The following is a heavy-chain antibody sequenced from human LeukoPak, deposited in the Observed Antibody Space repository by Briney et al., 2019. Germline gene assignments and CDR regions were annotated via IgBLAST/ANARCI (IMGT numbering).Heavy chain of an antibody. V-gene: IGHV3-23*01. Sequence: GGSLRLSCAASGFTFSSYGMSWVRQAPGKGLEWVSAISGSGGSTYYADSVKGRFTISRDNSKNTLYLQMNSLRADDTAVYYCGRDGRLIQLWFDPWSQGTLVTVSS. CDR3: GRDGRLIQLWFDP. CDR1: GFTFSSYG. CDR2: ISGSGGST. J-gene: IGHJ5*02. D-gene: IGHD5-18*01.